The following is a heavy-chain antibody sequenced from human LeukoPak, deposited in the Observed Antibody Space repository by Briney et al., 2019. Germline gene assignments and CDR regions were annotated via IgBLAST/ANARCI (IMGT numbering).Heavy chain of an antibody. CDR2: ISGSGGST. Sequence: GGSLRLSCAASGFTFSSYAMSWVRQAPGKGLEWVSAISGSGGSTYYADSVKGRFTIPRDNSKDTLYLQMNSLRAEDTAVYYCAKAPRGFWSGFHPFDYWGQGTLVTVSS. D-gene: IGHD3-3*01. J-gene: IGHJ4*02. CDR3: AKAPRGFWSGFHPFDY. CDR1: GFTFSSYA. V-gene: IGHV3-23*01.